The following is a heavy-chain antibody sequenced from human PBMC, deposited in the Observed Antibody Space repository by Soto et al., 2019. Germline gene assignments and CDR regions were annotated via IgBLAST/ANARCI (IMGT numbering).Heavy chain of an antibody. CDR3: ARIRGIAALYYYYYMDV. D-gene: IGHD6-13*01. CDR2: IFSNDEK. CDR1: GFSLSNARMG. J-gene: IGHJ6*03. V-gene: IGHV2-26*01. Sequence: QVTLKESGPVLVKPTETLTLTCTVSGFSLSNARMGVSWIRQPPGKALEWLAHIFSNDEKFYSTSLKSRLTISKDTSKSQVVLTMTNMDPVDTATYYCARIRGIAALYYYYYMDVWGKGTTVTVSS.